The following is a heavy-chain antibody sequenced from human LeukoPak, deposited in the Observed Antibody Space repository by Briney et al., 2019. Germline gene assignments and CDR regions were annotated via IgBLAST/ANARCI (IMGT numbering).Heavy chain of an antibody. CDR3: ARGASYVILTGYSYFDY. V-gene: IGHV1-18*01. Sequence: GASVKVSCKASGYTFTSYGISWVRQAPGQGLEWMGWISTHNGNTNYAQKSQGRVTMTTDTSTSTAYMELRSLRSDDTAVYYCARGASYVILTGYSYFDYWGQGTLDTVSS. CDR2: ISTHNGNT. J-gene: IGHJ4*02. D-gene: IGHD3-9*01. CDR1: GYTFTSYG.